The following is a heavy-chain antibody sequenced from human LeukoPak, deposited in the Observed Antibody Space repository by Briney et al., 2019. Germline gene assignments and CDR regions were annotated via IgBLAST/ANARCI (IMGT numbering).Heavy chain of an antibody. D-gene: IGHD3-22*01. CDR2: ISAYNGNT. J-gene: IGHJ6*03. V-gene: IGHV1-18*01. Sequence: ASVKVSCKASGYTFTSYGISWVRQAPGQGLEWMGWISAYNGNTNYAQKLQGRVTMTTDTSTSTAYMELRSLRSDDTAVYYCARDVAWYYDSSTEHYYYMDVWGKGTTVTISS. CDR3: ARDVAWYYDSSTEHYYYMDV. CDR1: GYTFTSYG.